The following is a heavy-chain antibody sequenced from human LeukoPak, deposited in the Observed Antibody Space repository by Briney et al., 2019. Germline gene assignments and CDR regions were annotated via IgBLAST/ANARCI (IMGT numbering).Heavy chain of an antibody. CDR3: AGGSRRDGYDY. CDR2: ISDGTTFSDGGTT. Sequence: GGSLRLSCAASGFTVSSNYVGWVRQAPGKGLEWVSVISDGTTFSDGGTTYYTDSVKGRFTISRHNSKNTLYLQMNSLRPEDTAVYYCAGGSRRDGYDYWGQGTLVTVSS. V-gene: IGHV3-NL1*01. J-gene: IGHJ4*02. CDR1: GFTVSSNY. D-gene: IGHD5-24*01.